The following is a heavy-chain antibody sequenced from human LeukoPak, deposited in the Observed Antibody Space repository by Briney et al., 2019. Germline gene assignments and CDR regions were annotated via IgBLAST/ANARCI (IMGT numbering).Heavy chain of an antibody. CDR2: IYYSETA. Sequence: SETLSLTCTVSGDSIRSYYWSWIRQPPGKGLEWIGYIYYSETANYNPSLKSRVTISVDTSKNQFSLKLTSVTAADTAVYYCANSIDFDYGDYYFDYWGQGALVTISS. D-gene: IGHD4-17*01. CDR3: ANSIDFDYGDYYFDY. J-gene: IGHJ4*02. V-gene: IGHV4-59*01. CDR1: GDSIRSYY.